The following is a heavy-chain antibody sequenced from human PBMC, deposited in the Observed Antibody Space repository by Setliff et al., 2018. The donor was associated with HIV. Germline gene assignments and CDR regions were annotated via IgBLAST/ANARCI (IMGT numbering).Heavy chain of an antibody. CDR1: GFTFNSYG. J-gene: IGHJ4*02. V-gene: IGHV3-15*01. Sequence: PGGSLRLSCAASGFTFNSYGMHWVRQAPGKGLEWVGRIKSKTDGGTTDYAAPVKGRFTISRDDSKNTLYLQMNSLKTEDTAVYYCTTGTRLVDWGQGALVTVSS. CDR2: IKSKTDGGTT. CDR3: TTGTRLVD. D-gene: IGHD2-21*01.